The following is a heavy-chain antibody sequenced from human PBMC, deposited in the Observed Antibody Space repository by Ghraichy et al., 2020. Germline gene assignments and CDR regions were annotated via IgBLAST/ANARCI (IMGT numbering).Heavy chain of an antibody. J-gene: IGHJ4*02. Sequence: ESLNISCTVSGGSVSSGSYYWSWIRQPPGKGLEWIGYIYYSGSTNYNPSLKSRVTISVDTSKNQFSLKLSSVTAADTAVYYCARYNRLPRGRIYWGQGTLVTVSS. CDR3: ARYNRLPRGRIY. CDR1: GGSVSSGSYY. D-gene: IGHD4-11*01. V-gene: IGHV4-61*01. CDR2: IYYSGST.